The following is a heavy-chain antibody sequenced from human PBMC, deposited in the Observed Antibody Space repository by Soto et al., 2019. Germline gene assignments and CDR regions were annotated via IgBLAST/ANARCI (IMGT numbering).Heavy chain of an antibody. CDR1: AFNFSSYA. V-gene: IGHV3-23*01. Sequence: WGSLRLSCAASAFNFSSYAMSWVRQAPGKGLEWVSAISGSGGSTYYADSVKGRFSISRDNSKSTLYLQMHSLRAEDTAVYFCAKTLTIFGVVIHYGMDVWGQGTTVTVSS. J-gene: IGHJ6*02. CDR3: AKTLTIFGVVIHYGMDV. D-gene: IGHD3-3*01. CDR2: ISGSGGST.